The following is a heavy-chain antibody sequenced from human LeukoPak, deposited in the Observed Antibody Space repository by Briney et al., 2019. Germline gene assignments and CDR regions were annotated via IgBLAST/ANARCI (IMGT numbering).Heavy chain of an antibody. CDR1: GYTFTSYY. D-gene: IGHD2-21*02. J-gene: IGHJ6*02. CDR2: INPSGGST. CDR3: AREKVVTAPWYYYSGMDV. Sequence: GASVKVSCKASGYTFTSYYIHWVRQAPGQGLEWMGIINPSGGSTTYAQILQGRVTMTRDTSTSTVYMELSSLRSEDTAVYYCAREKVVTAPWYYYSGMDVWGQGTTVTVSS. V-gene: IGHV1-46*01.